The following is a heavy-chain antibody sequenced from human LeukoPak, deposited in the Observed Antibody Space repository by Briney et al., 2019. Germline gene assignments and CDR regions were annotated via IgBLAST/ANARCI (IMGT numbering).Heavy chain of an antibody. CDR1: AFTFSTYN. D-gene: IGHD4-17*01. Sequence: GGSLRLSCAASAFTFSTYNMNWVRQAPGKGLEWVSSITSSSSYTFYADSVKGRFTISRDNAKNSLYLQMNSLRAEDTAVYYCARETHGDYFYYYYYYMDVWGKGTTVTVSS. J-gene: IGHJ6*03. CDR2: ITSSSSYT. CDR3: ARETHGDYFYYYYYYMDV. V-gene: IGHV3-21*01.